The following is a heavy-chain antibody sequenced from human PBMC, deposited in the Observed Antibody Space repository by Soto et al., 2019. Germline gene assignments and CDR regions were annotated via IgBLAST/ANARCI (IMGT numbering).Heavy chain of an antibody. CDR2: ISGSGVST. Sequence: GGSLRLSCAASGFTFSSYAMNWFRQAPGKGLEWVSAISGSGVSTYYADSVKGRFTISRDNSKNTLYLQMNSLRAEDTAVYYCAKVPSSVVGGGMDVWGQGTTVTVSS. J-gene: IGHJ6*02. V-gene: IGHV3-23*01. CDR3: AKVPSSVVGGGMDV. D-gene: IGHD2-15*01. CDR1: GFTFSSYA.